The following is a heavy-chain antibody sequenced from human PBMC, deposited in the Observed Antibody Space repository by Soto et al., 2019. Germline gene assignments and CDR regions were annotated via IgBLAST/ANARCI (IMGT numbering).Heavy chain of an antibody. V-gene: IGHV1-8*01. CDR2: MNPYSGNT. Sequence: ASVKVSCKASRYTFTSYDINWVRQATGHGLEWMGYMNPYSGNTGYAQNSQGRVTMTRNTSTSTAYMELSSLRSEDTAVYYCARGRAPLFCSGGACYLFFDYCGQGTLVTVS. D-gene: IGHD2-15*01. CDR1: RYTFTSYD. J-gene: IGHJ4*02. CDR3: ARGRAPLFCSGGACYLFFDY.